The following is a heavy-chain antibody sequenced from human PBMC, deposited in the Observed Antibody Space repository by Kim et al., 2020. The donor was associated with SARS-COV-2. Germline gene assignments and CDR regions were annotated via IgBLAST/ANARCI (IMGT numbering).Heavy chain of an antibody. CDR2: ITCSGSTT. CDR1: GFTFSRYG. D-gene: IGHD3-9*01. CDR3: ARGLGSALHHAGYY. V-gene: IGHV3-48*01. Sequence: GGSLRLSCAASGFTFSRYGMNWVRQAPGKGLEWVSLITCSGSTTYYADSVKGRFTISRDNSKNTLYLQMNSLTAEDTAVYYCARGLGSALHHAGYY. J-gene: IGHJ6*01.